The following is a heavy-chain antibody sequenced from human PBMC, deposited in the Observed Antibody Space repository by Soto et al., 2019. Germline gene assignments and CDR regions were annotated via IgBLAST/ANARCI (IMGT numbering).Heavy chain of an antibody. V-gene: IGHV4-4*02. CDR3: ASYHFDNIGYQADY. CDR1: GGSISSSNW. J-gene: IGHJ4*02. Sequence: TSETLSLTCAVSGGSISSSNWWSWVRQPPGKGPEWIGEIYHSGSPNYSPSFQGQVTISADKSISTAYLQWSSLKPSDSAMYYCASYHFDNIGYQADYWGPGTLVTVSS. D-gene: IGHD3-22*01. CDR2: IYHSGSP.